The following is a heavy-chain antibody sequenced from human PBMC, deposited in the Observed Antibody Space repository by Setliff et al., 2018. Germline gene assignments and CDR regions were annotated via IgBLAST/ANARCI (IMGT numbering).Heavy chain of an antibody. D-gene: IGHD1-26*01. CDR2: FRDKASGYTT. V-gene: IGHV3-72*01. J-gene: IGHJ4*02. CDR3: ARGELKSWELRWDY. Sequence: LRLSCAASGFTFSSYAMHWVRQAPGKGLEWVGRFRDKASGYTTEYAASVKGRFTISRDDSKNSLYLQMDSLKTEDTALYYCARGELKSWELRWDYWGQGTLVTVSS. CDR1: GFTFSSYA.